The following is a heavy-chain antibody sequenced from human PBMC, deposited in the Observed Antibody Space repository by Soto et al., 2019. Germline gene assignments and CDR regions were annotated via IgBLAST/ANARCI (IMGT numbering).Heavy chain of an antibody. CDR3: EREKFTGLFDY. J-gene: IGHJ4*02. D-gene: IGHD2-8*02. Sequence: SETLSLTCAVYGGSFSGYYWTWIRQPPGTGLEWIGEINHSGSTNYNPSLKSRVTISVDTSKNQFSLKLTSVTAADTAEYYCEREKFTGLFDYWGKGTLVTVIS. CDR2: INHSGST. CDR1: GGSFSGYY. V-gene: IGHV4-34*01.